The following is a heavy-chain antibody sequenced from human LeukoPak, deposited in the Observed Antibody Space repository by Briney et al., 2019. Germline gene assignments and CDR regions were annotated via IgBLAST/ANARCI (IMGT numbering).Heavy chain of an antibody. J-gene: IGHJ1*01. CDR2: IYYDGST. D-gene: IGHD1-1*01. Sequence: SETLSLTCTVSGGSITRYYWSWIRQPPGQGLEWVGYIYYDGSTDYNSSLKSRVTISIGTWKNHFSLNLTSVTAADTAVYYCARSLGFYNDYSAYGHWGQGTLVTVAS. CDR1: GGSITRYY. CDR3: ARSLGFYNDYSAYGH. V-gene: IGHV4-59*08.